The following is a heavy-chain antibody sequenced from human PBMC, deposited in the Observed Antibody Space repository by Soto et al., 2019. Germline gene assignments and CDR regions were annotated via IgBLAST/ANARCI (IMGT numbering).Heavy chain of an antibody. V-gene: IGHV3-30*18. J-gene: IGHJ4*02. CDR1: GFTFSSYG. CDR2: ISYDGNNK. CDR3: AKDHLETTVTTPSY. Sequence: QVQLVESGGGVVQPGRSLRLSCAASGFTFSSYGLHWARQAPGRGLEGVAVISYDGNNKSYADSVKGRFTISRDNFKNTLYLQMDSLRAEDTAMYYCAKDHLETTVTTPSYWGQGTLVTVSS. D-gene: IGHD4-17*01.